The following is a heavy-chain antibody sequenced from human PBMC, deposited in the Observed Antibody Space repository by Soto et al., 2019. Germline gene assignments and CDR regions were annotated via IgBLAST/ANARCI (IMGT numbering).Heavy chain of an antibody. CDR2: IIPIFGTA. V-gene: IGHV1-69*01. CDR3: ARGEGVYAVTPKTGMDV. D-gene: IGHD4-17*01. CDR1: GGTFSSYA. J-gene: IGHJ6*02. Sequence: QVQLVQSGAEVKKPGSSVKVSCKASGGTFSSYAISWVRQAPGQGLEWMGGIIPIFGTANYAQKFQGRVTSPAGESTSTAYMELGSLRSEDTAVYYCARGEGVYAVTPKTGMDVWGPGPTVTVSS.